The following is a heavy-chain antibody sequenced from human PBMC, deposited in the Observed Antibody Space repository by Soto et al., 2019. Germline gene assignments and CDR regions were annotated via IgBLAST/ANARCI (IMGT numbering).Heavy chain of an antibody. Sequence: GGSLRLSCAASGFTFSSYAMHWVRQVPGKGLEWVAVISYDGSNKYYADSVKGRFTISRDNSKNTLYLQMNSLRAEDTAVYYCARDTYYYDSSALSPFDAFDIWGQGTMVTVSS. CDR3: ARDTYYYDSSALSPFDAFDI. D-gene: IGHD3-22*01. V-gene: IGHV3-30-3*01. J-gene: IGHJ3*02. CDR2: ISYDGSNK. CDR1: GFTFSSYA.